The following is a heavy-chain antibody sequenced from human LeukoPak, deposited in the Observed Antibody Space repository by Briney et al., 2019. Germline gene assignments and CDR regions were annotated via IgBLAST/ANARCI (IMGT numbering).Heavy chain of an antibody. D-gene: IGHD2-2*01. V-gene: IGHV3-9*01. CDR3: VRNKEYQLLVFDL. Sequence: GGSLRLSCAASGFTFDDYAMHWVRQAPGKGLEWVSGISWNSGSIGYADSVKGRFTIIRDNVKNSLSLPMNSLRAEDTALYYCVRNKEYQLLVFDLWGQGTLVTVSS. CDR2: ISWNSGSI. CDR1: GFTFDDYA. J-gene: IGHJ4*02.